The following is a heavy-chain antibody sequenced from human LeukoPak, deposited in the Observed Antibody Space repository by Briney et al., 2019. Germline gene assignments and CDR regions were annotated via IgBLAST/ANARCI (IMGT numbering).Heavy chain of an antibody. CDR1: GGTFSSYA. J-gene: IGHJ5*02. CDR2: IIPIFCTE. CDR3: AGRFGSSLSWFDP. D-gene: IGHD6-13*01. V-gene: IGHV1-69*13. Sequence: SVKVSCKASGGTFSSYAISRVRQPPGQGLEWMGGIIPIFCTENYAQKFQGRVTLNADESTSTAYMELRSLRAEDTAVYYCAGRFGSSLSWFDPWGQGTLVTVSS.